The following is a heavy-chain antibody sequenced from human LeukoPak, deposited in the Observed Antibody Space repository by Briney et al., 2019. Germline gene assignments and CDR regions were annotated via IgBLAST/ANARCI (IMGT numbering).Heavy chain of an antibody. CDR2: IYPNSGGT. J-gene: IGHJ4*02. CDR1: GYTSTGYY. Sequence: ASVKVSCKASGYTSTGYYMHWVRQAPGQGLEWVGWIYPNSGGTNYAQKLQGRVTMTRDTSISTAYMELSRLRSDDTAVYYCARGGYHLLWGDYWGQGTLVSVSS. V-gene: IGHV1-2*02. D-gene: IGHD2-2*01. CDR3: ARGGYHLLWGDY.